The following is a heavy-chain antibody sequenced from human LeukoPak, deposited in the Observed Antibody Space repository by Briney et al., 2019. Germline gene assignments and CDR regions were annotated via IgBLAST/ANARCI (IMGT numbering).Heavy chain of an antibody. D-gene: IGHD6-6*01. J-gene: IGHJ4*02. CDR3: ARTSYSSSSVFFDY. CDR1: GVSLSTCGMC. Sequence: SGPPLGKTPQTPTLTCTFSGVSLSTCGMCVSRVRQRPGKAPEWLARIDWDDDTYYSTSLKTRLTISKDTSKNQVVLTMINMDPVDTATYYCARTSYSSSSVFFDYWGQGTLVTVSS. V-gene: IGHV2-70*11. CDR2: IDWDDDT.